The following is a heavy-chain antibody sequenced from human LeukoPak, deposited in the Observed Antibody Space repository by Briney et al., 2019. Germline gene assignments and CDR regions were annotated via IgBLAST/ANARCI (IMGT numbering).Heavy chain of an antibody. CDR2: IKQDGSET. D-gene: IGHD3-22*01. V-gene: IGHV3-7*01. CDR3: VGAVTAHYYEPY. Sequence: GGSLRLSCAASGFTFSSYWMNWVRQAPGKGLEWVANIKQDGSETYYVDSVKGRFSISRDNAKSSLHLQMNSLRADDTAVYYCVGAVTAHYYEPYWGQGTLVTVSA. CDR1: GFTFSSYW. J-gene: IGHJ4*02.